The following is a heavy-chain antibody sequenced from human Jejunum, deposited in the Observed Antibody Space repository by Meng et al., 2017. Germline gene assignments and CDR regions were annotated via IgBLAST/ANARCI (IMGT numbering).Heavy chain of an antibody. D-gene: IGHD2-2*03. CDR1: GDSSSSDGYT. CDR2: IYHTGSP. V-gene: IGHV4-30-2*01. Sequence: QVQLQESGPGLVKPSQTLSLTCSVSGDSSSSDGYTWSWIRQPPGKGLEWIGYIYHTGSPYYNPSLKSRLTISVDRSENQFSLKLSSVTAADTAVYYCARMDSAFHYFDYWGQGTLVTVSS. J-gene: IGHJ4*02. CDR3: ARMDSAFHYFDY.